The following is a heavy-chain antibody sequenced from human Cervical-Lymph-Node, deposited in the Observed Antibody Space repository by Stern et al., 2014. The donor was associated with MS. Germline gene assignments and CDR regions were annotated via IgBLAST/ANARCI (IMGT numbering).Heavy chain of an antibody. V-gene: IGHV1-24*01. Sequence: QVQLVQSGAEVKKPGASVKVSCKVSGYILTGLSMHWVRQAPGKGLEWMGGFDPEDGETISAQQFQGRLTMTEDTSTDTSYMELSSLRSEDTAVYYCATKELGATTPFDYWGQGTLVTVSS. D-gene: IGHD1-26*01. CDR3: ATKELGATTPFDY. CDR2: FDPEDGET. CDR1: GYILTGLS. J-gene: IGHJ4*02.